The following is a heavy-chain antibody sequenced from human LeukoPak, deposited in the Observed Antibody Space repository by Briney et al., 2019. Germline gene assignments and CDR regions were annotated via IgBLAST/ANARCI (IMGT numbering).Heavy chain of an antibody. CDR2: IAYDGSVK. CDR1: GVPFSTFG. Sequence: GRSLRLSCAASGVPFSTFGMHWVRQAPGKGLEWVAAIAYDGSVKYYPDSLKGRLTISRHNCKNTLYLQMHSLRTEDTAVYSCAKDRTVVGATSFDYWGLGTLVTVSS. J-gene: IGHJ4*02. D-gene: IGHD1-26*01. CDR3: AKDRTVVGATSFDY. V-gene: IGHV3-30*18.